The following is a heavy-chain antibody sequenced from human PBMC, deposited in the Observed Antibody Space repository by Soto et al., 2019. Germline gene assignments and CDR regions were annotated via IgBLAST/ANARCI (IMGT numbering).Heavy chain of an antibody. V-gene: IGHV1-69*12. D-gene: IGHD1-26*01. CDR3: ARHPVSGSYAYYYGMDV. CDR1: GGTFSSYA. J-gene: IGHJ6*02. Sequence: QVPLVQSGAEVKKPGSSVKVSCKASGGTFSSYAISWVRQAPGQGLEWMGGIIPIFGTANYAQKFQGRVTITADESTSTAYMELSSLRSEDTAVYYCARHPVSGSYAYYYGMDVWGQGTKVTVSS. CDR2: IIPIFGTA.